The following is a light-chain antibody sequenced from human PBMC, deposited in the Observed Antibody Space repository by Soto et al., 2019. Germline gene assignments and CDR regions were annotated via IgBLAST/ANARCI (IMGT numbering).Light chain of an antibody. J-gene: IGLJ2*01. CDR2: DVS. CDR3: SSYGGSYAYVV. V-gene: IGLV2-11*01. Sequence: QSALTQPRSVSGSPGQSVTISCTGTSSDVGAYNYVSWYQHHPGKAPKLMIYDVSKRPSGVPDRFSGSKSGNTASLTISGLQAEDEADYHCSSYGGSYAYVVFGGGTKLTVL. CDR1: SSDVGAYNY.